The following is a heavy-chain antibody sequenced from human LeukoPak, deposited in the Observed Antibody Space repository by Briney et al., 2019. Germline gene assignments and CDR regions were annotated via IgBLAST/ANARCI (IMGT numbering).Heavy chain of an antibody. J-gene: IGHJ4*02. CDR2: ISNDGTNE. Sequence: GGSLRLSCAASGFTFSSYAMHWARQAPGKGLEWVAVISNDGTNEYYADSVKGRFTISRDNSKNTLYLQINSLRAEDTAMCYCARNKQLDSLYYFDFWGQGTLVTVSS. CDR3: ARNKQLDSLYYFDF. CDR1: GFTFSSYA. V-gene: IGHV3-30-3*01. D-gene: IGHD6-6*01.